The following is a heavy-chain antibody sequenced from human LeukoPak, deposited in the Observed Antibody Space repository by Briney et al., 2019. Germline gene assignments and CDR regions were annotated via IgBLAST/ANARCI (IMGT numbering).Heavy chain of an antibody. V-gene: IGHV3-73*01. D-gene: IGHD6-13*01. Sequence: GGSLKLSCAASGFTFSGSAMHWVRQASGKGLEWVGRIRSKANSYATAYAASVKGRFTISRDDSKNTAYLQMNSLKTEDTAVYYCAKVRYGSSWGQGTLVTVSS. J-gene: IGHJ4*02. CDR3: AKVRYGSS. CDR2: IRSKANSYAT. CDR1: GFTFSGSA.